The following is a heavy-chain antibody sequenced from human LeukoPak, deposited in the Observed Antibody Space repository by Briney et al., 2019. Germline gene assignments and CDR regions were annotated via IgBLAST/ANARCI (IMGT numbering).Heavy chain of an antibody. CDR2: ITESGGGA. J-gene: IGHJ4*02. D-gene: IGHD1-26*01. CDR1: GFTFRSYG. Sequence: GGSLRLSCAASGFTFRSYGMSWVRQAPGEGLEWVSTITESGGGAYYADSVKGRFTISRDNSKNTVYLQMNSLRAEDTAVYYCAKSGPYYLDYWGQGTLVTVSS. V-gene: IGHV3-23*01. CDR3: AKSGPYYLDY.